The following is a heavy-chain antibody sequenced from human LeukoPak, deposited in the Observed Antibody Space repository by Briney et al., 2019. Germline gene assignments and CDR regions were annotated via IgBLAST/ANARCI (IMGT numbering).Heavy chain of an antibody. V-gene: IGHV3-23*01. CDR1: DLTFTAYT. D-gene: IGHD4-11*01. CDR2: ITRSGVTT. Sequence: GGSLRLSCVASDLTFTAYTMAWVRQAPGKGLEWVLSITRSGVTTYSADSVKGRFTVSRDNSKNTLYLQMNSLRADDTAVYYCAKRHSANTGPSDYWGQGTVVTVSS. J-gene: IGHJ4*02. CDR3: AKRHSANTGPSDY.